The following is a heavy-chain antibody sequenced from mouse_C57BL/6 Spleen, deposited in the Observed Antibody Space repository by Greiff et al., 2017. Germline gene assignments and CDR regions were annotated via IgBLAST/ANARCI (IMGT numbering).Heavy chain of an antibody. D-gene: IGHD2-5*01. Sequence: QVQLQQSGAELARPGASVKMSCKASGYTFTSYTMHWVKQRPGQGLEWIGYINPSRGYTKYNQKFKDKATLTADKSSSTAYMQLSSLTSEDSAVYYCARDSNYETWFAYWGQGTLVTVSA. CDR3: ARDSNYETWFAY. CDR2: INPSRGYT. J-gene: IGHJ3*01. CDR1: GYTFTSYT. V-gene: IGHV1-4*01.